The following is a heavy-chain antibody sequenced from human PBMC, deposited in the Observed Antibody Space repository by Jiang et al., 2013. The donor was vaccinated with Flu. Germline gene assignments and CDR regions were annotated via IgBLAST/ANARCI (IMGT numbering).Heavy chain of an antibody. CDR3: ARSYCGGDCYSMFGYSYYGMDV. Sequence: KPSETLSLTCTVSSGSISSHYWSWIRQPSGKGLEWIGYIHNSGTTNYNPSLKSRVTISIDTSTNQFSLKLISVTAPDTAVDYCARSYCGGDCYSMFGYSYYGMDVWGQGTTVTVSS. J-gene: IGHJ6*02. V-gene: IGHV4-59*08. D-gene: IGHD2-21*02. CDR2: IHNSGTT. CDR1: SGSISSHY.